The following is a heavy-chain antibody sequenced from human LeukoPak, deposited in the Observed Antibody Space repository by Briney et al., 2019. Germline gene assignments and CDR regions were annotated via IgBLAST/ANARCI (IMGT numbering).Heavy chain of an antibody. Sequence: SETLSLTCAVYGGSFSGYYWSWIRQPPGKGLEWIGEINHSGSTNYNPSLKSRVTISVDTSKNQFSLKLSSVTAADTAVYYCARQGYYYGSGSYPANWFDPWGQGTLATVSS. J-gene: IGHJ5*02. D-gene: IGHD3-10*01. CDR3: ARQGYYYGSGSYPANWFDP. V-gene: IGHV4-34*01. CDR1: GGSFSGYY. CDR2: INHSGST.